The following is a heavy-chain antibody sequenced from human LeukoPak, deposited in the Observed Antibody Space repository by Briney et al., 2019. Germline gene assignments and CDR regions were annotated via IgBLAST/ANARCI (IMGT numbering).Heavy chain of an antibody. CDR1: GYTFTDYY. J-gene: IGHJ4*02. CDR2: INPNSGGT. Sequence: ASLKVSFKASGYTFTDYYLHWVRQAPGQGLEWMGWINPNSGGTNYAQKFQGRVSMTRDTSISTAYMELSSLRSDDTAVYYCARDPTYGAFDYWGQGTLVTVSS. V-gene: IGHV1-2*02. D-gene: IGHD4-17*01. CDR3: ARDPTYGAFDY.